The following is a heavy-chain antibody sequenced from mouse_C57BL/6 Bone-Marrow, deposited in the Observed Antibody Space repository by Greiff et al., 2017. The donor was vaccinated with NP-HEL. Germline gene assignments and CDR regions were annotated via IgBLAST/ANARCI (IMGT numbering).Heavy chain of an antibody. CDR3: ARSGLLWFAY. J-gene: IGHJ3*01. CDR1: GYTFTSYW. V-gene: IGHV1-52*01. D-gene: IGHD1-1*01. CDR2: IDPSDSDT. Sequence: QVQLQQPGAELVRPGSSVKLSCKASGYTFTSYWMHWVKQRPIQGLEWIGNIDPSDSDTHYNQKFKDKATLTVDKSSSTAYMQLSSLTSEDSAVYYCARSGLLWFAYWGQGTLVTVSA.